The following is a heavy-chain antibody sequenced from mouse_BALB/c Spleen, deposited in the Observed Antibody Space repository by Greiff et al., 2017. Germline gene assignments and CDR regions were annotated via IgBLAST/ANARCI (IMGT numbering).Heavy chain of an antibody. D-gene: IGHD1-1*01. J-gene: IGHJ1*01. CDR1: GFSLTDYG. CDR2: IWGGGST. V-gene: IGHV2-6-5*01. Sequence: VKLVESGPGLVAPSQSLSITCTVSGFSLTDYGVSWIRQPPGKGLEWLGVIWGGGSTYYNSALKSRLSISKDNSKSQVFLKMNSLQTDDTAMYYCAKHPTVVAPYWYFDVWGAGTTVTVSS. CDR3: AKHPTVVAPYWYFDV.